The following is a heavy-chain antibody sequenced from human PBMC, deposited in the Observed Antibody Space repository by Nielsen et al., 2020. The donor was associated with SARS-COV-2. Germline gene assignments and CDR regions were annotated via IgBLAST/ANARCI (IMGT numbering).Heavy chain of an antibody. J-gene: IGHJ6*02. CDR3: AREGWDGYRVYGMDV. CDR2: INAGNGNT. D-gene: IGHD5-24*01. Sequence: ASVISCKASGYTFTSYAMHWVRQAPGQRLEWMGWINAGNGNTKYSQKFQGRVTITRDTSASTAYMELSSLRSEDTAVYYCAREGWDGYRVYGMDVWGQGTTVTVSS. V-gene: IGHV1-3*01. CDR1: GYTFTSYA.